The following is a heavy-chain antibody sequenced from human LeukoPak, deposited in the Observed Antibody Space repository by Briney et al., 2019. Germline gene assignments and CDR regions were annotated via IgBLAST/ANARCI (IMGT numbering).Heavy chain of an antibody. V-gene: IGHV3-7*01. CDR2: IKQDGSEK. CDR1: GFTFSSHW. CDR3: ARDQGGDFWSGYWNDVFDI. D-gene: IGHD3-3*01. J-gene: IGHJ3*02. Sequence: GGSLRLSCAASGFTFSSHWMRWVRQAPGKGLEWVPNIKQDGSEKNYVDSMKGRFTVSRDNAKNSLYLQMNSLRAEDTAVYYCARDQGGDFWSGYWNDVFDIWGQGTMVTVSS.